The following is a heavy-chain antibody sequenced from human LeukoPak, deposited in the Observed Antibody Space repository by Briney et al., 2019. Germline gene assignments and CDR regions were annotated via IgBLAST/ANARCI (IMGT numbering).Heavy chain of an antibody. D-gene: IGHD3-3*01. CDR1: GGTFSSYA. Sequence: ASVKVSCKASGGTFSSYAISWVRQAPGQGLEWMGGIIPIFGTANYAQKFQGRVTITTDESTSTAYMELSSLRSEDTAVYYCARQGGRFRRGAFDIWGQGTMVTVSS. V-gene: IGHV1-69*05. CDR2: IIPIFGTA. CDR3: ARQGGRFRRGAFDI. J-gene: IGHJ3*02.